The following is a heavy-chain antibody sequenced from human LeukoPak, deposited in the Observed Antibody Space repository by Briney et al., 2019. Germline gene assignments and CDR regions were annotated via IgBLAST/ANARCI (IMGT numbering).Heavy chain of an antibody. V-gene: IGHV4-4*07. D-gene: IGHD3-22*01. CDR1: GGSISSYY. CDR2: IYTSGST. J-gene: IGHJ3*02. Sequence: SETLSLTCTVSGGSISSYYWSWIRQPAGKGLEWIGRIYTSGSTNYNPSLKSRVTMSVDTSKNQFSLKLSSVTAADTAVYCCARERRDSSGYYLRGDAFDIWGQGTMVTVSS. CDR3: ARERRDSSGYYLRGDAFDI.